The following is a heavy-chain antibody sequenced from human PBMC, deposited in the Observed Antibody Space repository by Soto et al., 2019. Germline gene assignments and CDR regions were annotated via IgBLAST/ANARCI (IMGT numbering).Heavy chain of an antibody. CDR1: GFTFSSYS. V-gene: IGHV3-48*01. CDR3: ARDLIAARPDGGDY. D-gene: IGHD6-6*01. J-gene: IGHJ4*02. CDR2: ISSSSSTI. Sequence: EVQLVESGGGLVQPGGSLRLSCAASGFTFSSYSMNWVRQAPGKGLEWVSYISSSSSTIYYADSVKGRFTISRDNAKNSLYLQMNSLRAEDTAVYYCARDLIAARPDGGDYWGQGTLVTVSS.